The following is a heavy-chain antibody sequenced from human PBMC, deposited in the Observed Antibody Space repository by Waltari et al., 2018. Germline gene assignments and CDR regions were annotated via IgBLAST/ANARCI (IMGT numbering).Heavy chain of an antibody. Sequence: EVQLLESGGGLVQPGGSLRLSCAASGFNFTAYAMSWVRQAPGKGPEWVSTFSVSAGATYYADSVKGRFTISRDNSERTLYLQMNRLRADDSAGYYCAKLGSAAMVYYFDFWGQGTPVTVSS. CDR1: GFNFTAYA. V-gene: IGHV3-23*01. CDR3: AKLGSAAMVYYFDF. D-gene: IGHD5-18*01. J-gene: IGHJ4*02. CDR2: FSVSAGAT.